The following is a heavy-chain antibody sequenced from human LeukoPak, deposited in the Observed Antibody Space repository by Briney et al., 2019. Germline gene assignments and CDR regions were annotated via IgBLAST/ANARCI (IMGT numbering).Heavy chain of an antibody. J-gene: IGHJ5*02. CDR3: ARGNGRLGYSSSTSCYRWFDP. Sequence: SETLSLTXAVYGGSFSGYYWSWIRQPPGKGLEWIGEINHSGSTNYNPSLKSRVTISVDTSKNQFSLKLSSVTAADTAVYYCARGNGRLGYSSSTSCYRWFDPWGQGTLVTVSS. D-gene: IGHD2-2*01. CDR2: INHSGST. V-gene: IGHV4-34*01. CDR1: GGSFSGYY.